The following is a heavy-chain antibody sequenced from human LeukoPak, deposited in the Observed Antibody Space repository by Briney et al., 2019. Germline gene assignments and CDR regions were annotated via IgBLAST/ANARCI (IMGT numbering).Heavy chain of an antibody. CDR1: GGTFSSYA. D-gene: IGHD6-13*01. V-gene: IGHV1-69*05. CDR3: ASSRSRLWQQGYFDY. CDR2: IIPIFGTA. Sequence: SVKVSCKASGGTFSSYAISWVRQAPGQGLEWMGGIIPIFGTANYAQKFQGRVTITTDESTSTAYMELSSLRSEDTAVYYCASSRSRLWQQGYFDYWGQGTLVTVSS. J-gene: IGHJ4*02.